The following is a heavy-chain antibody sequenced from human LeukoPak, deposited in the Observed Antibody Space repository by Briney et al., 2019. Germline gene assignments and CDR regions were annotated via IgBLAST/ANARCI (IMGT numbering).Heavy chain of an antibody. CDR3: AKAIKGVIVVEGDGFDI. V-gene: IGHV3-23*01. Sequence: PGGSLTLSCAGPGFTFSSYAMSWVRQAPGKGLEWGSGISGSGGSTYYADSVKGRFTISRDNSKNTLYLQMNSLRDEDTAVYYCAKAIKGVIVVEGDGFDIWGQGTVITVSS. CDR2: ISGSGGST. J-gene: IGHJ3*02. CDR1: GFTFSSYA. D-gene: IGHD3-22*01.